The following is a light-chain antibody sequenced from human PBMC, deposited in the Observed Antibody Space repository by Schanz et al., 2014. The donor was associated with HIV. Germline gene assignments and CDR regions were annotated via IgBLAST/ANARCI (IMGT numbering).Light chain of an antibody. V-gene: IGKV3-15*01. CDR3: QQLASYPLT. CDR1: QSVTSN. J-gene: IGKJ4*01. Sequence: EIVMTQSPATLSVSPGERATLSCRASQSVTSNYLAWYQQKPGQPPRLLIYGSSTRATGVPARFSGSGSGTDFTLTISSLQPEDFATYYCQQLASYPLTFGGGTKVEIK. CDR2: GSS.